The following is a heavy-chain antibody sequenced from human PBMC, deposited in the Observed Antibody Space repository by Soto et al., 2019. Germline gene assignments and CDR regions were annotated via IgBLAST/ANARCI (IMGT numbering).Heavy chain of an antibody. V-gene: IGHV4-30-2*01. Sequence: SETLSLTCAVSGGSISSGGYSWSWIRQPPGKGLEWIGYIYHSGSTYYNPSLKSRVTISVDRSKNQFSLKLSSVTAADTAVYYCARYSSGWYGNGFDYWGQGTLVTVSS. CDR3: ARYSSGWYGNGFDY. CDR1: GGSISSGGYS. D-gene: IGHD6-19*01. CDR2: IYHSGST. J-gene: IGHJ4*02.